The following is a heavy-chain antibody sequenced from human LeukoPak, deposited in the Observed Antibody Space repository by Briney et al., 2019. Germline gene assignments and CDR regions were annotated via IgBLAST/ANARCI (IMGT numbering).Heavy chain of an antibody. V-gene: IGHV3-21*01. CDR2: ISSDSNYI. D-gene: IGHD2-2*01. Sequence: PGGSLRLSCAASGFTFSSYSMNWVRQAPGKGLEWVSSISSDSNYIFYADSVQGRFTISRDNSKNTLYLQMGSLRAEDMAVYYCARWVSTSYDAFDIWGQGTMVTVSS. CDR1: GFTFSSYS. J-gene: IGHJ3*02. CDR3: ARWVSTSYDAFDI.